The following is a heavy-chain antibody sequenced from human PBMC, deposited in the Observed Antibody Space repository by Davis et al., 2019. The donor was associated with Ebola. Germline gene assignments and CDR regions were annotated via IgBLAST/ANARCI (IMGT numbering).Heavy chain of an antibody. Sequence: GESLKISCAASGFTFSSYAMHWVRQAPGKGLEWVAVISYDGSNKYYADSVKGRFTISRDKSKNTLYLQMNSLRAEDTAVYYCAREVEGLDYWGQGTLVTVSS. CDR2: ISYDGSNK. V-gene: IGHV3-30*04. CDR1: GFTFSSYA. CDR3: AREVEGLDY. D-gene: IGHD5-24*01. J-gene: IGHJ4*02.